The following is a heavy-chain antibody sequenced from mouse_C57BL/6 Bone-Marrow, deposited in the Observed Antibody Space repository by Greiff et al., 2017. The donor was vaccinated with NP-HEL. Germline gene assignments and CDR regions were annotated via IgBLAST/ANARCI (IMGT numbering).Heavy chain of an antibody. J-gene: IGHJ4*01. D-gene: IGHD1-1*02. V-gene: IGHV1-66*01. CDR3: ARSGSHYAMDY. CDR1: GYSFTSYY. CDR2: IYPGSGNT. Sequence: QVQLQQSGPELVKPGASVKISCKASGYSFTSYYIHWVKQRPGQGLEWIGWIYPGSGNTKYNEKFKGKATLTADPSSSTAYMQLSSLTSEDSAVYYCARSGSHYAMDYWGQGTSVTVSS.